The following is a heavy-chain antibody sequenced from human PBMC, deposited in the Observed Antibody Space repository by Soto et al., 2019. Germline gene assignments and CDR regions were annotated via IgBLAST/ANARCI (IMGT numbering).Heavy chain of an antibody. CDR1: GVSISSSY. J-gene: IGHJ4*02. CDR2: IYYTGTT. V-gene: IGHV4-59*01. D-gene: IGHD5-12*01. CDR3: ARGGNRYSNTSSGVGGFDF. Sequence: PSETLSLTCTVSGVSISSSYWSWIRQSPGTGLEWIGYIYYTGTTNYNPSLKRRVTISLDTAKNQFSLNVNSLTPADTAVYFCARGGNRYSNTSSGVGGFDFWGQGTLVTVSS.